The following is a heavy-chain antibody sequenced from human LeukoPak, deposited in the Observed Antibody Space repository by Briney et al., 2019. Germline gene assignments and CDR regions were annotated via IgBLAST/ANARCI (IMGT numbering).Heavy chain of an antibody. J-gene: IGHJ4*02. D-gene: IGHD7-27*01. CDR2: IRYDGSRT. V-gene: IGHV3-30*02. CDR1: GFIFKNFG. Sequence: GGSLRLSCAASGFIFKNFGMYWVRQAPGKGLDWVAFIRYDGSRTYYTDSVKGRFTISRDNCNNTLYLQMNSLRPEDTAVYFCAKDRSWGMNSAEYWGQGTLVTVSS. CDR3: AKDRSWGMNSAEY.